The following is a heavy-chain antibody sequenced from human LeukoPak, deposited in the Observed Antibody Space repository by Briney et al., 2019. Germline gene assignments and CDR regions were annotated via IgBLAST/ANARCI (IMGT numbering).Heavy chain of an antibody. V-gene: IGHV3-74*01. CDR2: INSDGSST. Sequence: GGSLRLSCAASGFTFSSYWMHWVRQAPGKGLEWVSRINSDGSSTSYADSVKGRFTISRDNAKNTLYLQMNSLRAEDTAVYYCAREDYDSSGYYSYYFDYWGQGTLVTVSS. CDR1: GFTFSSYW. D-gene: IGHD3-22*01. CDR3: AREDYDSSGYYSYYFDY. J-gene: IGHJ4*02.